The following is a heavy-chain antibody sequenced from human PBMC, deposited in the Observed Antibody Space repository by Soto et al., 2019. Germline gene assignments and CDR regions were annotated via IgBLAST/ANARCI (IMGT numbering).Heavy chain of an antibody. V-gene: IGHV4-59*08. CDR2: IYYSGST. CDR1: GGSISNYY. D-gene: IGHD6-13*01. J-gene: IGHJ4*02. Sequence: QVQLQESGPGLVKPSETLSLTCTVSGGSISNYYWSWIRQPPGKGLEWIGYIYYSGSTRYNPSLKSRVTISVDTSTNQFSLKLSSVSAAATAVYYCARHGPISAAGTVFDYWGQGTLVTVSS. CDR3: ARHGPISAAGTVFDY.